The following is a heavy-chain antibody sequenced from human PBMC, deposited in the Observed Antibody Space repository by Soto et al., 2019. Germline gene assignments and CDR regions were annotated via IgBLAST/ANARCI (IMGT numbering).Heavy chain of an antibody. V-gene: IGHV1-46*01. CDR2: INPSSGST. CDR1: GYTFTSYY. D-gene: IGHD6-19*01. J-gene: IGHJ4*02. CDR3: ARYSSGWSQYYFDY. Sequence: ASVKVSCKASGYTFTSYYMHWVRQAPGQGLEWMGIINPSSGSTSYAQKFQGWVTMTSDTSTSTAYMELSRLRSDDTAVYYCARYSSGWSQYYFDYWGQGTLVTVSS.